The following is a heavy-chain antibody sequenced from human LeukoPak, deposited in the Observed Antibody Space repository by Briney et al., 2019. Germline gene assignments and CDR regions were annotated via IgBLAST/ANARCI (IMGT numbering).Heavy chain of an antibody. V-gene: IGHV4-34*01. J-gene: IGHJ4*02. CDR3: AREGAARRFDY. D-gene: IGHD6-6*01. CDR2: INHSGST. Sequence: SETLSLTCAVYGGSFSGYYWSWIRQPPGKGQEWIGEINHSGSTNYNPSLKSRVTISVDTSKNQFSLKLSSVTAADTAVYYCAREGAARRFDYWGQGTLVTVSS. CDR1: GGSFSGYY.